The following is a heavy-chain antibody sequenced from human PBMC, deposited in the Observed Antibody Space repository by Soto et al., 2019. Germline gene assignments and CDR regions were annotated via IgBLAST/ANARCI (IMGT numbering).Heavy chain of an antibody. J-gene: IGHJ4*02. CDR2: VYNSGST. CDR3: ARYRREAVAGYTLDN. CDR1: GGSISSNY. Sequence: SETRSLTCTVSGGSISSNYWTWIRQPPGKGLEWIGYVYNSGSTNYNPSLKSRVTISEDTSKSQFSLKVNSMTAADTAVYYCARYRREAVAGYTLDNWGQGILVTVSS. V-gene: IGHV4-59*01. D-gene: IGHD6-13*01.